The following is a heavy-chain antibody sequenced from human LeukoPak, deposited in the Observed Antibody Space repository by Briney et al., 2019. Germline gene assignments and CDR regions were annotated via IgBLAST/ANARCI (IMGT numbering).Heavy chain of an antibody. CDR2: ISAYNGNT. D-gene: IGHD2-2*01. V-gene: IGHV1-18*01. CDR1: GYTFASYG. J-gene: IGHJ5*02. Sequence: AASVTVSCKASGYTFASYGISWVRQAPGQGLEWMGWISAYNGNTNYAQKLQGRVTMTTDTSTSTAYMELRSLRSDGTAVYYCARVLPPDIVVVPAAEGWFDPWGQGTLVTVSS. CDR3: ARVLPPDIVVVPAAEGWFDP.